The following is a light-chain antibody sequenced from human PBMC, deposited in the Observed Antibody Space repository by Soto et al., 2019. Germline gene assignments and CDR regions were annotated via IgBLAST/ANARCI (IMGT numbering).Light chain of an antibody. V-gene: IGKV1-5*01. CDR2: DAS. J-gene: IGKJ4*01. CDR3: QQYNSYSLT. Sequence: DIQMTQSPSTLSGSVGDRVTITCRASQSIRSWLAWYQQKPGKAPKLLIYDASSLQSGVPSRFSGSESGTEFTLTISSLQPDDFATYYCQQYNSYSLTFGGGTKVDIK. CDR1: QSIRSW.